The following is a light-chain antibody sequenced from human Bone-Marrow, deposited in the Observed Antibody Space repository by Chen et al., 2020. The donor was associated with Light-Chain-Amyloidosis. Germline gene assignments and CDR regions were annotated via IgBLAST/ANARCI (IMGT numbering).Light chain of an antibody. CDR2: EVT. CDR1: SSDVGGDNH. Sequence: QSALTQPASVSGSPGQSITISCTGTSSDVGGDNHVSWYQQHPDKAPKLMIYEVTNRPSWVPDLFSGSKSDNTASLTISGLQTEDEADYFCSSSTITNTLVFGSGTRVTVL. CDR3: SSSTITNTLV. V-gene: IGLV2-14*01. J-gene: IGLJ1*01.